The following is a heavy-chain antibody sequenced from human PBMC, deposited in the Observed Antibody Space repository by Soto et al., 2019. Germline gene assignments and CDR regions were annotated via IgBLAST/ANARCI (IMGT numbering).Heavy chain of an antibody. CDR3: ARDPLYDYGDLSHVFDI. CDR1: GYTFTSYG. Sequence: EASVKVSCKASGYTFTSYGISWVRQAPGQGLEWMGWISAYNGNTNYAQKLQGRVTMTTDTSTSTAYMELRSLRSDDTAVYFCARDPLYDYGDLSHVFDIWGQGTMVTVSS. J-gene: IGHJ3*02. V-gene: IGHV1-18*01. D-gene: IGHD4-17*01. CDR2: ISAYNGNT.